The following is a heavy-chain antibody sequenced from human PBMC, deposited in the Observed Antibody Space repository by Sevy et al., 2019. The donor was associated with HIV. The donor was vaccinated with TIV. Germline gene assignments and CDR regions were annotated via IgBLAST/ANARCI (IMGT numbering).Heavy chain of an antibody. J-gene: IGHJ4*02. Sequence: GGSLRLSCAASEFTFSSYAMSWVRQAPGKGLEWVSAISGSGGSTYYADSVKGRFTISRDNSKNTLYLQMNSLRAEDTAVYYCAKDIVTRWTQTVFDYWGQGTLVTVSS. V-gene: IGHV3-23*01. D-gene: IGHD3-16*02. CDR2: ISGSGGST. CDR1: EFTFSSYA. CDR3: AKDIVTRWTQTVFDY.